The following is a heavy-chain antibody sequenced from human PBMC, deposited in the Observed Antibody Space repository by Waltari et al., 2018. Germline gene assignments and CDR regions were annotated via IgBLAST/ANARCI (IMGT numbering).Heavy chain of an antibody. CDR3: ARESLTYYDFWSGPRAFDY. Sequence: EVQLVESGGGLVQPGGSLRLSCAASGFTFSSYWMHWVRQAHGKGLVWVSRINSDGSSTSYADSVKGRFTISRDNAKNTLYLQMNSLRAEDTAVYYCARESLTYYDFWSGPRAFDYWGQGTLVTVSS. CDR2: INSDGSST. CDR1: GFTFSSYW. J-gene: IGHJ4*02. D-gene: IGHD3-3*01. V-gene: IGHV3-74*01.